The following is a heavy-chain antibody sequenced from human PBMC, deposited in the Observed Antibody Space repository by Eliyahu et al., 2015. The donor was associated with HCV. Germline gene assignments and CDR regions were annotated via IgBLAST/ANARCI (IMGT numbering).Heavy chain of an antibody. J-gene: IGHJ2*01. V-gene: IGHV3-23*01. CDR2: IGDSGAIT. CDR1: GFTFRDYA. D-gene: IGHD3-16*01. CDR3: ARDRRWGTYWYFDL. Sequence: EVQLLESGGGLVLPRGSLRLSCAASGFTFRDYAMTWVRQAPGKGLEWVSSIGDSGAITYYADSVKGQFTISRDNSKNTLYLQMNSLRAEDTAVYYCARDRRWGTYWYFDLWGRGALVTVSS.